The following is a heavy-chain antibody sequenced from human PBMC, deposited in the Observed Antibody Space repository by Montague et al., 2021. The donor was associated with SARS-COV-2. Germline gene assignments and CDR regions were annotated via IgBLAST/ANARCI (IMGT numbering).Heavy chain of an antibody. D-gene: IGHD5-18*01. CDR2: IYYSGST. V-gene: IGHV4-39*01. CDR1: GGSIRSSSYY. Sequence: SETLSLTCTVSGGSIRSSSYYWGWIRQPPGKGLEWIGSIYYSGSTYYYPSLKIRLTISVDTSKNQFSPKLNSVTAADTAVYYCASYRRGYSYDLSFDYWGQGTLVTVSS. J-gene: IGHJ4*02. CDR3: ASYRRGYSYDLSFDY.